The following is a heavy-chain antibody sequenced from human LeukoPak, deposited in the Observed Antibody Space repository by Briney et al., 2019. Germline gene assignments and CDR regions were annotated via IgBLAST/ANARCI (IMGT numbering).Heavy chain of an antibody. J-gene: IGHJ4*02. D-gene: IGHD3-10*01. V-gene: IGHV1-24*01. CDR1: GYTLTELS. Sequence: ASVKVSCKVSGYTLTELSMHWVRQAPGKGHEWMGGFDPEDGETVYAQKFQGRVTMTEDTSTDTAYMELSSLRSEDTAVYYCAIDIVAVRGVDYWGQGTLVTVSS. CDR2: FDPEDGET. CDR3: AIDIVAVRGVDY.